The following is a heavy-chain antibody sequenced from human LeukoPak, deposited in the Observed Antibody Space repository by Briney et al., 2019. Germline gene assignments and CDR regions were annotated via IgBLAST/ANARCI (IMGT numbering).Heavy chain of an antibody. CDR1: GGSISSGDYY. CDR2: IYYSGST. Sequence: PSETLSLTCTVSGGSISSGDYYWSWIRQPPGKGLEWIGYIYYSGSTYYNPSLKSRVTISADTSKNQFSLKLSSVTAADTAVYYCARSLVVPAATFDYWGQGTLVTVSS. D-gene: IGHD2-2*01. CDR3: ARSLVVPAATFDY. V-gene: IGHV4-30-4*01. J-gene: IGHJ4*02.